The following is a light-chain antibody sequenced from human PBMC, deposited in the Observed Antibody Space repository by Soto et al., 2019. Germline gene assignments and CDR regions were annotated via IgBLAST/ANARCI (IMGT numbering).Light chain of an antibody. CDR1: QSVSSY. CDR2: DAS. Sequence: EIVLTQSPATLSLSPGERTTLSCRASQSVSSYLAWYQQKPGQAPRLLIYDASNRATGIPARFSGSGSGTDFPLTISSLEPEDFAVYYCQQRSNEGTFGQGTKVEIK. CDR3: QQRSNEGT. V-gene: IGKV3-11*01. J-gene: IGKJ1*01.